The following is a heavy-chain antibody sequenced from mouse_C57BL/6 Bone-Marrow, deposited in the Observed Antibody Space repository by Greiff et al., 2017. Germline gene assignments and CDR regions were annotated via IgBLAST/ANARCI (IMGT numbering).Heavy chain of an antibody. CDR2: IDPNSGGT. Sequence: QVQLQQPGAELVKPGASVKLSCKASGYTFTSYWMHWVKQRPGRGLEWVGRIDPNSGGTKYNETFKSKATLTVDKPSSTAYMQLNSLTSKDSAVYYCARSHDGAGYCAMDYWGQGTSVTVSS. J-gene: IGHJ4*01. CDR3: ARSHDGAGYCAMDY. V-gene: IGHV1-72*01. CDR1: GYTFTSYW. D-gene: IGHD1-2*01.